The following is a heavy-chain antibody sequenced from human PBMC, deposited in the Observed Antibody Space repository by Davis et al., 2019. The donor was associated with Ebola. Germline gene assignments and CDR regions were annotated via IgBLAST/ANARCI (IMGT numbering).Heavy chain of an antibody. Sequence: MPSETLSLTCTVSGGSISSSSYYWGWIRQPPGKGLEWIGSIYYSGSTYYNPSLKSRVTISVDTSKNQFSLKLSSVTAADTAVYYCSRHVGARLRVSRPFDYWGQGTLVTVSS. D-gene: IGHD6-13*01. CDR1: GGSISSSSYY. CDR3: SRHVGARLRVSRPFDY. J-gene: IGHJ4*02. V-gene: IGHV4-39*01. CDR2: IYYSGST.